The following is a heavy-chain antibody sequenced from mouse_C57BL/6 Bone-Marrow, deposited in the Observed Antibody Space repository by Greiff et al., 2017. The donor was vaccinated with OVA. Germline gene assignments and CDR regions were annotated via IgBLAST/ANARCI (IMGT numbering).Heavy chain of an antibody. CDR1: GFSLTSYG. Sequence: VKLMESGPGLVQPSQSLSITCTVSGFSLTSYGVHWVRQSPGKGLEWLGVIWSGGSTDYNAAFISRLSISKDNSKSQVFFKMNSLQADDTAIEYCASLLLRPGAMDYGGQGTSVTVSS. V-gene: IGHV2-2*01. CDR3: ASLLLRPGAMDY. J-gene: IGHJ4*01. CDR2: IWSGGST. D-gene: IGHD1-1*01.